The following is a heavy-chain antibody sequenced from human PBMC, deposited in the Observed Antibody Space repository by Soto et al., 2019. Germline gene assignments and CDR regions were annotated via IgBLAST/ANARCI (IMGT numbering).Heavy chain of an antibody. D-gene: IGHD4-17*01. CDR3: ARDPSTTLTTLRIYWYFDL. CDR2: VSYDGSNK. Sequence: QVQLVESGGGVVQPGRSLRLSCAASGFTFSSYAMHWVRQAPGKGLEWVAVVSYDGSNKSYADSVKGRFTISRDNSMNTLYLQMNSLRAEDTAVYSCARDPSTTLTTLRIYWYFDLWGRGTLVTVSS. CDR1: GFTFSSYA. J-gene: IGHJ2*01. V-gene: IGHV3-30-3*01.